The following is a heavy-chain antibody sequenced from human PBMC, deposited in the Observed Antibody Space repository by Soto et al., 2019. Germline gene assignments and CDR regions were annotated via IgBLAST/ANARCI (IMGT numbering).Heavy chain of an antibody. Sequence: ASVKVSCKASGYTFTSYDINWVRQATGQGLEWMGWMNPNSGNTGYAQKFQGRVTMTRNTSISTAYMELSSLRSEDTAGYYCARRAPQRSFLGCFKSRPDYYYYYLAVGGKGTTVTVPS. CDR1: GYTFTSYD. J-gene: IGHJ6*03. D-gene: IGHD3-3*01. CDR2: MNPNSGNT. V-gene: IGHV1-8*01. CDR3: ARRAPQRSFLGCFKSRPDYYYYYLAV.